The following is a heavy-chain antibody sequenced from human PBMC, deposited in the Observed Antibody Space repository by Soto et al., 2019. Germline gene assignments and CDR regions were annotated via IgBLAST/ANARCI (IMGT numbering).Heavy chain of an antibody. D-gene: IGHD3-10*01. J-gene: IGHJ5*02. CDR1: GGSISSYY. V-gene: IGHV4-59*01. CDR2: IYYSGST. Sequence: QVQLQESGPGLVKPSETLSLTCTVSGGSISSYYWSWIRQPPGKGLEWIGYIYYSGSTNYNPSLKSRVTISVDTSQNQFSLKLSSVTAADTAVYYCARAGTTMVRGVISGWFDPWGQGTLVTVSS. CDR3: ARAGTTMVRGVISGWFDP.